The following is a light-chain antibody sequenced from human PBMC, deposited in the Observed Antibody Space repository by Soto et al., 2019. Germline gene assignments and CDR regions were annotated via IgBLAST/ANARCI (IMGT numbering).Light chain of an antibody. J-gene: IGKJ2*01. Sequence: DIQMTQSPSSLSASVGDRVTMTCRASQAISKDLNWYQQKPGKAPKLLMFEASNLQTGVSSRFSGNGSWTDFTLTINSLQPEEFASYYCQQYYYLPYTFGQGTTLEI. CDR2: EAS. CDR1: QAISKD. CDR3: QQYYYLPYT. V-gene: IGKV1-33*01.